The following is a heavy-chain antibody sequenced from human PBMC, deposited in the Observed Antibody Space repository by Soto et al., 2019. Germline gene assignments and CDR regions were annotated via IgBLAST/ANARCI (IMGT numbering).Heavy chain of an antibody. CDR2: ISSRSNTI. Sequence: EVQLVESGGGLVQPGGSLRLSCAASGFTFSNFNMNWVRQAPGKGLEWVSYISSRSNTIYYADSVKGRFTVSRDNAKNSLYLQMNSLRAEDTAVYYCARAVVVIPATPEDLDCWGQGTLVTVSS. CDR3: ARAVVVIPATPEDLDC. V-gene: IGHV3-48*01. CDR1: GFTFSNFN. D-gene: IGHD2-15*01. J-gene: IGHJ4*02.